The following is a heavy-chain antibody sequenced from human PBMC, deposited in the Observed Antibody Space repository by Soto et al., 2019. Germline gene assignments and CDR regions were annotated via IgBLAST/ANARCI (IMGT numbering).Heavy chain of an antibody. CDR1: GYTLTELS. V-gene: IGHV1-24*01. CDR2: FDPEDGET. J-gene: IGHJ3*02. CDR3: ATDSSSWYSAAFDI. D-gene: IGHD6-13*01. Sequence: ASVKVSCKVSGYTLTELSMHWVRQAPGKGLEWMGGFDPEDGETIYAQKFQGRVTMTEDTSTDTAYMELSSLRSEDTAVYYCATDSSSWYSAAFDIWGQGTMVTVSS.